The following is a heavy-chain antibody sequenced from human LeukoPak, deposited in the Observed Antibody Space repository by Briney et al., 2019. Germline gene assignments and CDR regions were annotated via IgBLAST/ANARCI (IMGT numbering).Heavy chain of an antibody. Sequence: PGGSLRLSCAASEFTFSSYTMHWVRQAPDKGLEWVAVISDDGSIKYYADSVKGRLTISRDNSKNNLYLQMNSLRGEDTAVYYCARDRSYDSESQWFDPWGQGTLVTVSS. CDR2: ISDDGSIK. CDR1: EFTFSSYT. CDR3: ARDRSYDSESQWFDP. J-gene: IGHJ5*02. V-gene: IGHV3-30-3*01. D-gene: IGHD3-10*01.